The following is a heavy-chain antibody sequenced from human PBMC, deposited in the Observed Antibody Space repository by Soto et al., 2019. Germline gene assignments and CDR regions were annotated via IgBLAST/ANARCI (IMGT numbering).Heavy chain of an antibody. CDR1: GFTFSDYY. Sequence: GGSLRLSCASAGFTFSDYYMSWIRQAPGKGLEWVSYISSSGSTIYYADSVKGRFTISRDNAKNSLYLQMNSLRAEDTAVYYCARAYYGDYGYFDYWGQGTLVTVSS. CDR3: ARAYYGDYGYFDY. J-gene: IGHJ4*02. CDR2: ISSSGSTI. V-gene: IGHV3-11*01. D-gene: IGHD4-17*01.